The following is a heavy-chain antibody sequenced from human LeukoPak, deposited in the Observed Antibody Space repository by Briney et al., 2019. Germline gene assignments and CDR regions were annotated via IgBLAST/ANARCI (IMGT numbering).Heavy chain of an antibody. CDR3: ARGEGVYSVK. J-gene: IGHJ4*02. V-gene: IGHV3-74*01. CDR2: INSDGSST. D-gene: IGHD6-13*01. Sequence: GGSLRLSCAASGFTFSSYWMHWVRQAPGKGLVWVSRINSDGSSTSYADSVKGRFTISRDNAKSSLFLQMNTLKAEDTAMYYCARGEGVYSVKWGQGTLVTVSS. CDR1: GFTFSSYW.